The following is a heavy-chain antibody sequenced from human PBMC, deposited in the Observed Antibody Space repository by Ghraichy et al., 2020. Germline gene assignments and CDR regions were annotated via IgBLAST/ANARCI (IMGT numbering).Heavy chain of an antibody. J-gene: IGHJ5*02. Sequence: ASVKVSCKASGYTFTGYYMHWVRQAPGQGLEWMGWINPNSGGTNYAQKFQGRVTMTRDTSISTAYMELSRLRSDDTAVYYCARDLEKVTIFGVPTGWFDPWGQGTLVTVSS. V-gene: IGHV1-2*02. CDR3: ARDLEKVTIFGVPTGWFDP. CDR1: GYTFTGYY. CDR2: INPNSGGT. D-gene: IGHD3-3*01.